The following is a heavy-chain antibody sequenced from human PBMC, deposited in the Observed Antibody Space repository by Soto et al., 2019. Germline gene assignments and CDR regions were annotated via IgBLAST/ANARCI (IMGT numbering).Heavy chain of an antibody. V-gene: IGHV3-48*01. D-gene: IGHD3-9*01. J-gene: IGHJ5*02. CDR1: GFTFSSYS. CDR2: ISSSSSTI. CDR3: ARDRGYDILTYYLGGLAFDP. Sequence: EVQLVESGGGLVQPGGSLRLSCAASGFTFSSYSMNWVRQAPGKGLEWVSYISSSSSTIYYADSVTGRFTISRDNAKNTVYLPMNSLRAEDTALYYCARDRGYDILTYYLGGLAFDPWGQGTLVTVSS.